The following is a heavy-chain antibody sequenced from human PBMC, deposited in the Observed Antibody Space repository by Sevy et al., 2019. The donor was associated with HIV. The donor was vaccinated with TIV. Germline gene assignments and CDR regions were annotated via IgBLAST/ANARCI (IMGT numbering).Heavy chain of an antibody. V-gene: IGHV3-30*04. CDR2: ISDDGNNK. CDR1: GFTFSTYA. Sequence: SLKISCTAFGFTFSTYAMYWVRQAPGKGLEWVAVISDDGNNKDYADSVKGRFTISRDNSKNTLYLQMNSLRADDTAVYYCASHYYDSTGYYFPLEYWGQGTRVTVSS. J-gene: IGHJ4*02. CDR3: ASHYYDSTGYYFPLEY. D-gene: IGHD3-22*01.